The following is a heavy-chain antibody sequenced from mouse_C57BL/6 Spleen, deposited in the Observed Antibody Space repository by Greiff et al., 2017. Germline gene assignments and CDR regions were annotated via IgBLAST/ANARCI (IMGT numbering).Heavy chain of an antibody. J-gene: IGHJ4*01. Sequence: EVKVVESGEGLVKPGGSLKLSCAASGFTFSSYAMSWVRQTPEKRLEWVAYISSGGDYIYYADTVKGRFTISRDNARNTLYLQMSSLKSEDTAMYYCTRANWAPYYAMDYWGQGTSVTVSS. CDR1: GFTFSSYA. V-gene: IGHV5-9-1*02. CDR2: ISSGGDYI. D-gene: IGHD4-1*01. CDR3: TRANWAPYYAMDY.